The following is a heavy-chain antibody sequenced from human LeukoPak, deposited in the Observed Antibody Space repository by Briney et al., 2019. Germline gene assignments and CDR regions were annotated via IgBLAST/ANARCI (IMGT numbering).Heavy chain of an antibody. CDR2: TGGSSGST. J-gene: IGHJ6*02. CDR3: AKGLGDYQYYGLDV. D-gene: IGHD4-17*01. CDR1: GFTFSTYD. Sequence: EGSLRLSCAASGFTFSTYDMNWVRQAPGKGLEWVSATGGSSGSTYYAVSVQGRFTISRDMSSNTLYLQMNGLRAEDTATYYCAKGLGDYQYYGLDVWGPGTTVTVSS. V-gene: IGHV3-23*01.